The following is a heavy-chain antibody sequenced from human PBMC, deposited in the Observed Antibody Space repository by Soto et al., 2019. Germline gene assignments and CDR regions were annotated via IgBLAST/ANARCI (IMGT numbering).Heavy chain of an antibody. Sequence: SETLSLTCAVYGGSFSGYYWSWIRQPPGKGLEWIGEINHSGSTNYNPSLKSRVTISVDTSKNQFSLKLSSVTAADAAVYYCARGMGYDHYYYYYMDVWGKGTTVTVSS. CDR2: INHSGST. V-gene: IGHV4-34*01. CDR3: ARGMGYDHYYYYYMDV. CDR1: GGSFSGYY. D-gene: IGHD5-12*01. J-gene: IGHJ6*03.